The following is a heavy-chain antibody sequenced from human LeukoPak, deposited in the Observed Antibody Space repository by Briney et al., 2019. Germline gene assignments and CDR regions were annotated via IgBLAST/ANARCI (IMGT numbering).Heavy chain of an antibody. CDR3: AKDYCSGGSCYYYFDY. CDR2: IWYDGSNK. Sequence: GGSLRLSCAASGFTFSSYGMHWVRQAPGKGLEWVAVIWYDGSNKYYADSVKGRFTISRDNSKNTLYLQMNSLRAEDTAVYYCAKDYCSGGSCYYYFDYWGQGTLVTVSS. D-gene: IGHD2-15*01. CDR1: GFTFSSYG. V-gene: IGHV3-33*06. J-gene: IGHJ4*02.